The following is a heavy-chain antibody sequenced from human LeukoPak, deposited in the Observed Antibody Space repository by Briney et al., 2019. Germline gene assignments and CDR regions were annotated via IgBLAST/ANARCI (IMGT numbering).Heavy chain of an antibody. V-gene: IGHV3-30*02. CDR1: GFTSSSNG. CDR2: IQNGGNNK. J-gene: IGHJ4*02. D-gene: IGHD6-6*01. CDR3: ARDWGTSSLYLVN. Sequence: PGGSLRLSCAASGFTSSSNGMHWVRQAPGKGLEWVAFIQNGGNNKKYADSVKGRFTISRDNSKNTLDLQMNSLRAEDTAVYYCARDWGTSSLYLVNWGQGTLVTVSS.